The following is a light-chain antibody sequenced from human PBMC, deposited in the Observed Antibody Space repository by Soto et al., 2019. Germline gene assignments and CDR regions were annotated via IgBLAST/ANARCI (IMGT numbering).Light chain of an antibody. J-gene: IGKJ1*01. CDR1: QSVSIW. V-gene: IGKV1-5*01. CDR2: NAS. CDR3: QQYNGYSTWT. Sequence: DIQITYSSSTLSSALGDTVTITCRASQSVSIWLAWYQQKPGKAPKVLIWNASTLQRGVPSRFSGSGSGTEFTLTISSLQPDDFATYYCQQYNGYSTWTFGQGTKVDIK.